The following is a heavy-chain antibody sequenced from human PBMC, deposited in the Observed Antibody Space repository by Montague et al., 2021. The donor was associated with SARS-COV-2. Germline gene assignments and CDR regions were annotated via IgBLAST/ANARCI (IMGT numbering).Heavy chain of an antibody. CDR1: GGSITGYY. D-gene: IGHD4-23*01. V-gene: IGHV4-59*01. CDR2: IYDGGAV. Sequence: SETLSLSSTVSGGSITGYYWSWLRRSPGKGLEWIAYIYDGGAVNYNPSLGSRVTISTDTSKNQLSLKVNFVTAADTAVYYCVRDHPYGGPRGAYDIWGQGTVVTVSS. CDR3: VRDHPYGGPRGAYDI. J-gene: IGHJ3*02.